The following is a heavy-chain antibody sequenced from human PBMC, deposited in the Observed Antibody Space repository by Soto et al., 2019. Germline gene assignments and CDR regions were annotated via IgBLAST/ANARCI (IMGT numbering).Heavy chain of an antibody. V-gene: IGHV3-21*06. D-gene: IGHD5-18*01. CDR3: ARDLLEGYGHARQPDY. CDR1: GFTFRAYS. Sequence: PXVSLRLSFVASGFTFRAYSMSWVRQAPGQGLEWVSSITSSSTYIYYTRSVEGRFTISRDDAKNSLHLQMNSLRAEDTAVYYCARDLLEGYGHARQPDYWGQGTLVTVSS. CDR2: ITSSSTYI. J-gene: IGHJ4*02.